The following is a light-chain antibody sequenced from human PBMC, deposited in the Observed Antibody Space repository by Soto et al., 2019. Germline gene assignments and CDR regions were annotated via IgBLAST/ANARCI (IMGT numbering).Light chain of an antibody. V-gene: IGKV3-20*01. Sequence: EIVLTQSPGTLSLSPGERATLSCSASQSVSSSSYLAWYQQKPGQAPRLLIYGASSRATGSPDRFSGSESATDFTLTISRLEPEDFAVYYCRQYGSSPSYTFGQGTKLEIK. CDR3: RQYGSSPSYT. CDR2: GAS. J-gene: IGKJ2*01. CDR1: QSVSSSSY.